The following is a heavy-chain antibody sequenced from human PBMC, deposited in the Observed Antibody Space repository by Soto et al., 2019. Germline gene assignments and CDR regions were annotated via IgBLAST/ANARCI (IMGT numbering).Heavy chain of an antibody. CDR2: INPSGGST. Sequence: ASVKVSCKASGYTFTSYYMHWVRQAPGQGLEWMGIINPSGGSTSYAQKFQGRVTMTRDTSTSTVYMGLSSLRSEDTAVYYCARVCARGRHCDYWGQGTLVTVSS. D-gene: IGHD1-1*01. J-gene: IGHJ4*02. V-gene: IGHV1-46*01. CDR1: GYTFTSYY. CDR3: ARVCARGRHCDY.